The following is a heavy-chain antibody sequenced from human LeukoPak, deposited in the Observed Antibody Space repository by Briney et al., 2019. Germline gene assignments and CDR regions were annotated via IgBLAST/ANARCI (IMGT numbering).Heavy chain of an antibody. CDR3: ARGPDSRKQGY. D-gene: IGHD2-21*01. CDR2: IHPSGGT. V-gene: IGHV4-34*01. Sequence: PSETLSLTCAVYGGSYSDYYWNWLCQPPGKGLEWLGEIHPSGGTNYNPSLKSRITISLDPSTNYFSLKLTSVTAADTAVYYCARGPDSRKQGYWGQGTLVTVSS. CDR1: GGSYSDYY. J-gene: IGHJ4*02.